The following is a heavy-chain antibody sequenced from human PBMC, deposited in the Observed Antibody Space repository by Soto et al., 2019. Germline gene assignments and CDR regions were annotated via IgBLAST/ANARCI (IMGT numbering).Heavy chain of an antibody. Sequence: ASVKVSCKASGYTFTSYGISWVRQAPGQGLEGMGWISAYNGNTNYAQKLQGRVTMTTDTSTSTAYMELRSLRSDDTAVYYCARDYRIVATISDSLPGYYYGMDVWGQGTTVTSP. CDR1: GYTFTSYG. D-gene: IGHD5-12*01. J-gene: IGHJ6*02. CDR2: ISAYNGNT. CDR3: ARDYRIVATISDSLPGYYYGMDV. V-gene: IGHV1-18*01.